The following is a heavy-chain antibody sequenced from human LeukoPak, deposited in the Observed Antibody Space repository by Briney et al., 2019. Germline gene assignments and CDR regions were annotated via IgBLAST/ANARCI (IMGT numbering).Heavy chain of an antibody. Sequence: ASVKVSCKASGYTFTSYDINWVRQVTGQGLEWMGWINPNSGGTNYAQKFQGRVTMTRDTSTSTAYMELSRLRSDDTAVYYCARVQQQLAHENDYWGQGTLVTVSS. J-gene: IGHJ4*02. CDR2: INPNSGGT. CDR3: ARVQQQLAHENDY. V-gene: IGHV1-2*02. D-gene: IGHD6-13*01. CDR1: GYTFTSYD.